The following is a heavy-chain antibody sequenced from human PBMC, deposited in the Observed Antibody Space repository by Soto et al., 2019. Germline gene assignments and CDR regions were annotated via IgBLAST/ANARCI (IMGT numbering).Heavy chain of an antibody. Sequence: PGESLKISFKGFGYKFTGYWIGWVRQMPGKGLEWMGIIFPGDFDTRYSPSFQVQVTISVDKSISTAYLQWNSLQASDTGIYYCTRSSGMDVWGQGTTVTVSS. CDR2: IFPGDFDT. V-gene: IGHV5-51*01. CDR1: GYKFTGYW. J-gene: IGHJ6*02. CDR3: TRSSGMDV.